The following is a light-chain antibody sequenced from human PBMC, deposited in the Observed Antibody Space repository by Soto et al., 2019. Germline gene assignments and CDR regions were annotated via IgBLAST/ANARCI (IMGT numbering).Light chain of an antibody. CDR2: LNSDGSH. Sequence: QLVLTQSPSASASLGASVKLTCTLSSGQSSYAIAWHQQQTENGPRYLMKLNSDGSHSKGAGIPDRFSGSSSGAERYLTISRLQSEDEADYYCPPWGTGPVVFGGGTKLTVL. CDR3: PPWGTGPVV. V-gene: IGLV4-69*01. J-gene: IGLJ2*01. CDR1: SGQSSYA.